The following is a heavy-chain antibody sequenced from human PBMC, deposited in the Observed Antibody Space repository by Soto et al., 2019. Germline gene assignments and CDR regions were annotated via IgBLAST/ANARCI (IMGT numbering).Heavy chain of an antibody. CDR1: GFTFSSFG. D-gene: IGHD3-3*01. J-gene: IGHJ6*02. CDR3: ARDASYYSLWSGYYPSRNGMDV. CDR2: IWYDGSKK. Sequence: QVQVVESGGGVVQPGRSLRLSCAASGFTFSSFGMHWVRQAPGKGLEWVSLIWYDGSKKSYGDSVKGRFTISRDNSRNTWYLQMNSLRADDTAVYYCARDASYYSLWSGYYPSRNGMDVWGQGTTVTVSS. V-gene: IGHV3-33*01.